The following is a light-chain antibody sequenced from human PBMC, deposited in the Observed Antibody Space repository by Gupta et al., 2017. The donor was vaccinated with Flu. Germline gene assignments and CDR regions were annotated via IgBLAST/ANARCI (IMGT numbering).Light chain of an antibody. CDR1: NIGSKS. J-gene: IGLJ3*02. CDR3: QVWDSSSDHRV. V-gene: IGLV3-21*03. CDR2: DDS. Sequence: PGKTARITRGGNNIGSKSVHWYQQKPGQAPVLVVCDDSDRPSGIPERFSGSNSGNTATLTISRVEAGDEADYYCQVWDSSSDHRVFGGGTKLTVL.